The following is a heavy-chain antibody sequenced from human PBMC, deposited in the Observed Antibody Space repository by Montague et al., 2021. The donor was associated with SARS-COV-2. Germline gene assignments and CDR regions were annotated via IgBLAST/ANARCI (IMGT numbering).Heavy chain of an antibody. Sequence: TLSLTCTVSGGSITSRNDYWTWIRQPAGKGLEYIGRIYSSGSTSYNASLKSRVTVSRDTSQSQFSLRLTSVTAADTAVYFCARSTVDLAMAFDDWGQGTLVTVAP. V-gene: IGHV4-61*02. J-gene: IGHJ4*02. CDR2: IYSSGST. D-gene: IGHD2-2*01. CDR3: ARSTVDLAMAFDD. CDR1: GGSITSRNDY.